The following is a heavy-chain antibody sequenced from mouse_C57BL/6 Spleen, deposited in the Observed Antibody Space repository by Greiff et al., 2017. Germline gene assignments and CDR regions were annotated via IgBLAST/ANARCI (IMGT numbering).Heavy chain of an antibody. CDR3: ASSSITTVVAPFGY. CDR1: GYTFTSYG. CDR2: IYPRSGNT. V-gene: IGHV1-81*01. J-gene: IGHJ2*01. Sequence: VQRVESGAELARPGASVKLSCKASGYTFTSYGISWVKQRTGQGLEWIGEIYPRSGNTYYNEKFKGKATLTADKSSSTAYMALRSLTSEDSAVYFCASSSITTVVAPFGYWGQGTTLTVSS. D-gene: IGHD1-1*01.